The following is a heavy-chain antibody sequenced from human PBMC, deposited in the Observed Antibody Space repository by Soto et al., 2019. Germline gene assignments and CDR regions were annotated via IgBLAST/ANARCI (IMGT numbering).Heavy chain of an antibody. D-gene: IGHD6-6*01. Sequence: QVRLVQSGAEVKKPGASVKVSCKASGYTFTGYYMHWVRQAPGQGLEWMGWINPNSGGTNYAQKFQGWVTMTRDTSISTDYMELSRLRSDDTALYYCASATTSQQLVENNWFDPWGQGTLVTVSS. CDR2: INPNSGGT. CDR1: GYTFTGYY. J-gene: IGHJ5*02. CDR3: ASATTSQQLVENNWFDP. V-gene: IGHV1-2*04.